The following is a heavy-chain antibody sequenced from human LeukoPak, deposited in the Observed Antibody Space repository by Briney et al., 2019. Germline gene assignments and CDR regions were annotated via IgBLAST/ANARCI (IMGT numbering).Heavy chain of an antibody. D-gene: IGHD2-21*01. CDR2: IKQDGSEK. CDR3: ARGPLVFCGVGGCSFDY. V-gene: IGHV3-7*04. J-gene: IGHJ4*02. Sequence: PGGSLRLSCAASGFTFKNYWMSWVRQAPGKGLEWVANIKQDGSEKYYVDSVEGRFTVSRDNAENSLYLQMNSLRAEDTAVYYCARGPLVFCGVGGCSFDYGAREPRATVSS. CDR1: GFTFKNYW.